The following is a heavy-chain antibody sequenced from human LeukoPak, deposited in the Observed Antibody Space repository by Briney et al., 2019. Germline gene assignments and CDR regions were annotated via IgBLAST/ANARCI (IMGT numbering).Heavy chain of an antibody. D-gene: IGHD6-19*01. V-gene: IGHV4-34*01. CDR1: GGSFSGYY. J-gene: IGHJ6*03. CDR2: INHSGST. CDR3: ARRTGYSSGWYYYYYMDV. Sequence: SETLSLTCAVYGGSFSGYYWSWIRQPPGKVLEWIGEINHSGSTNYNPSLKSRVTISVDTSKNQFSLKLSSVTAADTAVYYCARRTGYSSGWYYYYYMDVWGKGTTVTISS.